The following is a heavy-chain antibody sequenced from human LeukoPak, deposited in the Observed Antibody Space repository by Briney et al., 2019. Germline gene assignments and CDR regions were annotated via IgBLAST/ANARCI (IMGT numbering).Heavy chain of an antibody. D-gene: IGHD2-2*01. V-gene: IGHV3-23*01. CDR2: ISGSGGAT. Sequence: GGSLRLSCAASGFTFSSYAMSWVRQAPGKGLEWVSTISGSGGATYYADSVKGRFTISRDNSKITLYLQMNGLRAEDTALFYCAKAVVVVPAASPFDYWGLGTLVTVSS. CDR3: AKAVVVVPAASPFDY. CDR1: GFTFSSYA. J-gene: IGHJ4*02.